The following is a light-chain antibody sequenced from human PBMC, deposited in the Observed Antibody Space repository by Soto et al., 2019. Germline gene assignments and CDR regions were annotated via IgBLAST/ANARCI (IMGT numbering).Light chain of an antibody. CDR1: QTIAGH. Sequence: DIQMTQSPSSLSASVGDRVTIPCRASQTIAGHLNWYHQKPGKAPNLLIYKASHLENGVQSRFSGSGSGTEFTLTIRSLQPGDFATYYCKHYNTYPWTFGQGTKVDIK. J-gene: IGKJ1*01. CDR2: KAS. CDR3: KHYNTYPWT. V-gene: IGKV1-5*03.